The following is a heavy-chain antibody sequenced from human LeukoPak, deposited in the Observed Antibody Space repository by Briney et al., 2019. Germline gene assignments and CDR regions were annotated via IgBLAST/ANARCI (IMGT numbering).Heavy chain of an antibody. Sequence: GASVKVSCKASGYTFTGYYMHWVRQAPGQGLEWMGWINPNSGGTNYAQKFQGRVTMTRDTSISTAYMELSRLRSDDTAVYYCARDLSPYPPYYSFDYWGQGTLVTVSS. CDR2: INPNSGGT. D-gene: IGHD1-26*01. CDR3: ARDLSPYPPYYSFDY. CDR1: GYTFTGYY. V-gene: IGHV1-2*02. J-gene: IGHJ4*02.